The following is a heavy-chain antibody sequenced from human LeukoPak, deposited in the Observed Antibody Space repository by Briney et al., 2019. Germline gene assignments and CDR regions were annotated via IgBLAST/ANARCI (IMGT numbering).Heavy chain of an antibody. J-gene: IGHJ4*02. CDR2: INWNGGST. V-gene: IGHV3-20*04. CDR3: ARVAQFLWFGELDY. CDR1: GFTFDGYG. Sequence: GGSLRLSCAASGFTFDGYGMSWVRQAPGKGLEWVSGINWNGGSTGYADSVKGRFTISRDNAKNSLYLQMNSLRAEDTALYYCARVAQFLWFGELDYWGQGTLVTVSS. D-gene: IGHD3-10*01.